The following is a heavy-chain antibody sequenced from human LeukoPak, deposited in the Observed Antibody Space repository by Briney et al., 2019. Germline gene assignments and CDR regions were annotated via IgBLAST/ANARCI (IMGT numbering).Heavy chain of an antibody. J-gene: IGHJ4*02. Sequence: SETLSLTCTVSGDSISTSNSYWGWIRQPPGKGLEWIGSIYYSGNTYYNASLKSRVTISVDTSKNQFSLKLTSVTAADTAVYYCARDGSSVYFDHWGQGTLVTVSS. D-gene: IGHD6-6*01. V-gene: IGHV4-39*02. CDR3: ARDGSSVYFDH. CDR1: GDSISTSNSY. CDR2: IYYSGNT.